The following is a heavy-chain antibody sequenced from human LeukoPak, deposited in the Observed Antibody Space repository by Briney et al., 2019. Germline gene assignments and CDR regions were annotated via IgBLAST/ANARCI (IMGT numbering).Heavy chain of an antibody. V-gene: IGHV4-61*05. Sequence: SETLSLTCTVSGGSISSSSYYWGWIRQPSGRGLEWIGYIYYTGSTNYNPSLKSRVTISIDTSKNQFSLKLSAVTAADTAVYYCARGYYDSRGLSNPFDPWGQGTLVTVSS. D-gene: IGHD3-22*01. J-gene: IGHJ5*02. CDR3: ARGYYDSRGLSNPFDP. CDR2: IYYTGST. CDR1: GGSISSSSYY.